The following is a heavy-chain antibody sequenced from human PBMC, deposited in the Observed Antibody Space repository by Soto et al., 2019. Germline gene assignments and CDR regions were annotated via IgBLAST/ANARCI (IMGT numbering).Heavy chain of an antibody. V-gene: IGHV4-31*03. CDR3: ARDRLMATAGTARHYFGLDV. D-gene: IGHD5-18*01. CDR2: IYYSGST. Sequence: KPSETLSLTCTVSGGSIRIGGYYWSCVRQSPRRGLEWIGNIYYSGSTYYNPSLKSRLTISVDTSKNQFSLNLSSVTAADTAVYYCARDRLMATAGTARHYFGLDVWGQGTTVTVSS. J-gene: IGHJ6*02. CDR1: GGSIRIGGYY.